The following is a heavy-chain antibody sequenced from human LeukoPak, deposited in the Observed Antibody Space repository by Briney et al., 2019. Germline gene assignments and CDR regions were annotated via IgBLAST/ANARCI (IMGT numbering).Heavy chain of an antibody. CDR1: GGSISSYY. CDR2: IYYSGST. D-gene: IGHD3-9*01. J-gene: IGHJ3*02. Sequence: SETLSLTCTVSGGSISSYYWSWIRQPPGKGLEWIGYIYYSGSTNYNSSLTSRVTISVDTSKNQFSLKLSSVTAADTAVYYCARDVQPYDILTGYPDAFDIWGQGTMVTVSS. V-gene: IGHV4-59*01. CDR3: ARDVQPYDILTGYPDAFDI.